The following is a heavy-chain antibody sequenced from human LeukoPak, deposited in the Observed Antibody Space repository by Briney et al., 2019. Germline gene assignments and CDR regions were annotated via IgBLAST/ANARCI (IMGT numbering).Heavy chain of an antibody. J-gene: IGHJ6*02. CDR1: GYTFTSYG. Sequence: ASVKVSCKASGYTFTSYGIAWVRQAPGQGLEWMGIINPSGGSTSYAQKFQGRVTMTRDTSTSTVYMELSSLRSEDTAVYYCARAVGAGYYYYYGMDVWGQGTTVTVSS. CDR2: INPSGGST. CDR3: ARAVGAGYYYYYGMDV. V-gene: IGHV1-46*01. D-gene: IGHD1-26*01.